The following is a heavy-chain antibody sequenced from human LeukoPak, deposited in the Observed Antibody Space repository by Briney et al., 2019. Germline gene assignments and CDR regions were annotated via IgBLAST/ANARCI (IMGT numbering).Heavy chain of an antibody. CDR3: AKEAYYDILSGSEAEGFMDV. Sequence: TGGSLRLSCAASGFTFSSSAMTWVRQAPEKGLEWVSTLSGSGDSTYYADSVKGRFTISRDNSKNTLFLEMNRLRAEDTAIYYCAKEAYYDILSGSEAEGFMDVWGKGTAVIVSS. CDR1: GFTFSSSA. CDR2: LSGSGDST. J-gene: IGHJ6*03. V-gene: IGHV3-23*01. D-gene: IGHD3-9*01.